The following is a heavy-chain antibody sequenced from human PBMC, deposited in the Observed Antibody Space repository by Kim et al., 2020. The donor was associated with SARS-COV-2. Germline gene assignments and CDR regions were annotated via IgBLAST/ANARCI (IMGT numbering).Heavy chain of an antibody. J-gene: IGHJ4*02. CDR1: GGSFSGYY. D-gene: IGHD3-22*01. Sequence: SETLSLTCAVYGGSFSGYYWSWIRQPPGKGLEWIGEINHSGSTNYNPSLKSRVTISVDTSKNQFSLKLSSVTAADTAVYYCARKKDMIVVADWGQGTLVTVSS. CDR3: ARKKDMIVVAD. CDR2: INHSGST. V-gene: IGHV4-34*01.